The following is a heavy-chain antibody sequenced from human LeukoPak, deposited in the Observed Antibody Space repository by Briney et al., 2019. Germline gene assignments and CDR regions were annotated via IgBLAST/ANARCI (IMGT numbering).Heavy chain of an antibody. CDR1: GFTFSSYS. D-gene: IGHD3-10*01. J-gene: IGHJ4*02. Sequence: GGSLRLSCAASGFTFSSYSMNWVRQAPGKGLEWVSGISGGSGTKHYADSVKGRFTISGDNSKNTLYLQMNSLRVEDTAVYYCAKGSYYGSGSYLDSWGQGTLVTVSS. CDR3: AKGSYYGSGSYLDS. CDR2: ISGGSGTK. V-gene: IGHV3-23*01.